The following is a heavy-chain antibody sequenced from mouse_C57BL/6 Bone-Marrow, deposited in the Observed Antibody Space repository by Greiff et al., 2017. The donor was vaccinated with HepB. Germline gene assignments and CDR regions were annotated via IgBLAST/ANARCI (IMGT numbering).Heavy chain of an antibody. J-gene: IGHJ3*01. Sequence: QVQLQQSGAELARPGASVKLSCKASGYTFTSYGISWVKQSTGQGLEWIGEIYPRSGNTYYNEKFKGKATLTADKSSSTAYRELRSLTSEDSAVYFCAKDCSRWFAYWGQGTLVTVSA. CDR1: GYTFTSYG. D-gene: IGHD1-1*01. CDR3: AKDCSRWFAY. CDR2: IYPRSGNT. V-gene: IGHV1-81*01.